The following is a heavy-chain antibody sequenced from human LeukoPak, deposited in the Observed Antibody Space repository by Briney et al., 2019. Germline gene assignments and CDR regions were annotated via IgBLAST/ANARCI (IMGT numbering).Heavy chain of an antibody. V-gene: IGHV3-23*01. J-gene: IGHJ4*02. D-gene: IGHD2-2*01. Sequence: GGSLRLSCAVSGFSLRSYAMNWVRQAPGKGLEWVSGVRGDDGSSFYADSVKGRFTISRDNAKNTLYLQMNSLRAEETAVYYCARDYCTTTSCYGTSGYWGQGTLVTVSS. CDR1: GFSLRSYA. CDR2: VRGDDGSS. CDR3: ARDYCTTTSCYGTSGY.